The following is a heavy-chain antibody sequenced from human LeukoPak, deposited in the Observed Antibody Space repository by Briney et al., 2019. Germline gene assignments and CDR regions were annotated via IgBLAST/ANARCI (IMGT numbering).Heavy chain of an antibody. D-gene: IGHD3-9*01. CDR1: GGSISSYY. Sequence: SETLSLTCTVSGGSISSYYWSWIRQPPGKGLEWIGSIYHSGSTYYNPSLKSRVTISVDTSKNQFSLKLSSVTAADTAVYYCARMTYYDILTGYYLGYYFDYWGQGTLVTVSS. J-gene: IGHJ4*02. V-gene: IGHV4-59*08. CDR3: ARMTYYDILTGYYLGYYFDY. CDR2: IYHSGST.